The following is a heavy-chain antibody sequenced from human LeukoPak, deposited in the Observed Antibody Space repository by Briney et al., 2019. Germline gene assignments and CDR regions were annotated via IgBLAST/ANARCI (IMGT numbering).Heavy chain of an antibody. D-gene: IGHD3-10*01. CDR1: GGSFSGYY. V-gene: IGHV4-34*01. CDR3: ARSDYYGSGTPFDY. Sequence: SETLSLTCAVYGGSFSGYYWSWIRQPSGKGLEWIGEINHSGSTNYNPSLKSRVTISVDTSKNQFSLKLSSVTAADTAVYYCARSDYYGSGTPFDYWGQGTLVTVSS. CDR2: INHSGST. J-gene: IGHJ4*02.